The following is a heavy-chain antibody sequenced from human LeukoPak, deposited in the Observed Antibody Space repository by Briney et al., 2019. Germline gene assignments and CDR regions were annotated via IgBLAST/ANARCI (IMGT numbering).Heavy chain of an antibody. V-gene: IGHV1-46*01. D-gene: IGHD5-18*01. CDR2: INPSGGST. CDR3: ARVTGRAQGGNWFDP. Sequence: GASLRVSCKTSGYHFSSFGINWVRQAPGQGLEWMGIINPSGGSTSYAQKFQGRVTMTRDTSTSTVYMELSSLRSEDTAVYYCARVTGRAQGGNWFDPWGQGTLVTVSS. J-gene: IGHJ5*02. CDR1: GYHFSSFG.